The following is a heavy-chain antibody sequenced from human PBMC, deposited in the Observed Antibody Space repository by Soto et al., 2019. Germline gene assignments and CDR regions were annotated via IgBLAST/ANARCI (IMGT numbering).Heavy chain of an antibody. Sequence: SETLSLTCTVSGGSISSYYWSWIRQPPGKGLEWIGYIYYSGSTNYNPSLKSRVTISVDTSKNQFSLKLSSVTAADTAVYYCARGSITMVRGVLDYWGQGTLVTVSS. V-gene: IGHV4-59*01. J-gene: IGHJ4*02. CDR1: GGSISSYY. CDR3: ARGSITMVRGVLDY. D-gene: IGHD3-10*01. CDR2: IYYSGST.